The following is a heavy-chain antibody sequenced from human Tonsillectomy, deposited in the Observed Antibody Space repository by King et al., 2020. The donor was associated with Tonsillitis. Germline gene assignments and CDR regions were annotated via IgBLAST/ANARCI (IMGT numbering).Heavy chain of an antibody. D-gene: IGHD4-17*01. CDR2: INPNTGSS. CDR3: GREYGIPVTSGDDF. J-gene: IGHJ4*02. Sequence: QLVQSGAEVKKPGASVKVSCKTSRHTSSDYYLHWVRKAPGQGLEWMGWINPNTGSSNSAQKFQGRVTLTRATAISTAYMELSSLTPDDTAVYSCGREYGIPVTSGDDFWGQGTLVTVSS. CDR1: RHTSSDYY. V-gene: IGHV1-2*02.